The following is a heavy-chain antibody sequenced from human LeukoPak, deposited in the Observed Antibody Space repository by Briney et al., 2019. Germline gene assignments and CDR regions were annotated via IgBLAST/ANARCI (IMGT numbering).Heavy chain of an antibody. CDR3: ARTTTVTTHFDY. D-gene: IGHD4-17*01. V-gene: IGHV4-59*01. CDR1: GGAISSYS. Sequence: SETLSLTCSVSGGAISSYSWCWIRQSPGKGLEWIGCIYYSGSTNYNPSLKSRVTISVDTSKNQFSLKLSSVTAADTAVYYCARTTTVTTHFDYWGQGTLVTVSS. CDR2: IYYSGST. J-gene: IGHJ4*02.